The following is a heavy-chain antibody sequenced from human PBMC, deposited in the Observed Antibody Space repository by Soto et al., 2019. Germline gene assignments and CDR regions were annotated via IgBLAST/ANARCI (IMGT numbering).Heavy chain of an antibody. D-gene: IGHD1-26*01. CDR2: ISYDGSNK. Sequence: GGSLRLSCAASGFTFSSYGMHWVRQAPGKGLEWVAVISYDGSNKYYADSVKGRFTISRDNSKNTLYLQMNSLRAEDTAVYYCAKDYGNYYCYMDVWGKGTTVTVSS. J-gene: IGHJ6*03. CDR3: AKDYGNYYCYMDV. CDR1: GFTFSSYG. V-gene: IGHV3-30*18.